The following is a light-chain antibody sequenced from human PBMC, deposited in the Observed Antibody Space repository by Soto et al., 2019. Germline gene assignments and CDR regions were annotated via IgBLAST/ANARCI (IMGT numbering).Light chain of an antibody. CDR2: AAS. CDR3: QQSYSTPLT. Sequence: DIQMTQSPSSLSASVGDRVTITCRASQTISSYLNWYQHKPGKAPKLLIYAASSLQSGVPSRFSGSGSGTDFNLTISSLQPEDFATYYCQQSYSTPLTFGVGTKVEI. V-gene: IGKV1-39*01. J-gene: IGKJ4*01. CDR1: QTISSY.